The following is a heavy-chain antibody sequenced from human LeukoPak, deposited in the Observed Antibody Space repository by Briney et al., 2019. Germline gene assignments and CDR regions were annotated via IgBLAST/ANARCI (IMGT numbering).Heavy chain of an antibody. CDR2: IIPIFGTA. V-gene: IGHV1-69*06. Sequence: SVKVSCKASGGTFSSYAISWVRQAPGQGLEWMGGIIPIFGTANYAQKFQGRVTITADKSTSTAYMELSSLRSEDTAVYYCARSLFTFTAMANSYYYYMDVWGKGTTVTVSS. CDR1: GGTFSSYA. CDR3: ARSLFTFTAMANSYYYYMDV. J-gene: IGHJ6*03. D-gene: IGHD5-18*01.